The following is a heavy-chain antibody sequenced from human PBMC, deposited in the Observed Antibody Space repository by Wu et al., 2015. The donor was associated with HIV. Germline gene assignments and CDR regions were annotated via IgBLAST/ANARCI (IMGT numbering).Heavy chain of an antibody. Sequence: QVQLVQSGAEVKKPGASVKVSCKASGYTFTSYDINWVRQATGQGLEWMGWMNPNSGNTGYAQKFQGRVTITRNTSISTAYMELSSLRSEDTAVYYCARSQGYCSSTSCYNAFDIWGQGTMVTSLQ. V-gene: IGHV1-8*03. CDR3: ARSQGYCSSTSCYNAFDI. CDR2: MNPNSGNT. D-gene: IGHD2-2*02. J-gene: IGHJ3*02. CDR1: GYTFTSYD.